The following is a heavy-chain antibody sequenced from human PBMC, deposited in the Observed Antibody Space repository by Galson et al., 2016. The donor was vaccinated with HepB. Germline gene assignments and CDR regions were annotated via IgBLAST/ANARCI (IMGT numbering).Heavy chain of an antibody. CDR2: ISQSGIA. Sequence: SETLSLTCSMDGGSFSGYYWNWIRQTPGKGLEWIGEISQSGIAKYTSSLQSWVTISVDMSKNQFSLRLNSLTAADTAVYLCARGLYWKYFDYWGPGTPVTVSS. V-gene: IGHV4-34*01. J-gene: IGHJ4*02. D-gene: IGHD1-1*01. CDR3: ARGLYWKYFDY. CDR1: GGSFSGYY.